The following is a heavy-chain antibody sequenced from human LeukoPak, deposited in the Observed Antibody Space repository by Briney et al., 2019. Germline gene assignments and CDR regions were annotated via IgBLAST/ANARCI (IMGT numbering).Heavy chain of an antibody. Sequence: SETLSLTCAVYGGSFSGYYWSWIRPPPGKGLEWIGEIHHSGSTNYNPSLKCRVTISVDTSKNQFSLKLSSVTAADTAVYYCARGSQSLGYCSGGSCRAKIFDYWGQGTLVTVSS. D-gene: IGHD2-15*01. CDR2: IHHSGST. CDR3: ARGSQSLGYCSGGSCRAKIFDY. CDR1: GGSFSGYY. V-gene: IGHV4-34*01. J-gene: IGHJ4*02.